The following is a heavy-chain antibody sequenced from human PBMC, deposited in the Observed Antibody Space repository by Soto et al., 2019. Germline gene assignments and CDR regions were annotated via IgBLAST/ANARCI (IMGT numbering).Heavy chain of an antibody. Sequence: ASVKVSCKASGYTFTSYGISWVRQAPGQGLEWVGWISAFRGNTNYAQKLQGRVTMTTDTSTRTAYMELRSLRSDDTAVYYCARGGSSRYGVDSWGQGTLVTVSS. V-gene: IGHV1-18*01. CDR3: ARGGSSRYGVDS. CDR2: ISAFRGNT. J-gene: IGHJ4*02. CDR1: GYTFTSYG. D-gene: IGHD6-13*01.